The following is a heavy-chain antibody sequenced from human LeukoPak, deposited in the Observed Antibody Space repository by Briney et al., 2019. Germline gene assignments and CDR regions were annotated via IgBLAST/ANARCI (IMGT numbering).Heavy chain of an antibody. Sequence: GGSLRLSCAASGFTFSSYAMHWVRQAPGKGLEWVAVISYDGSNKYYADSVKGRFTISRDNSRNTLYLQMNSLRAEDTAVYYCAKHLWRDLVWFGEGYYFGYWGQGTLVTVSS. V-gene: IGHV3-30-3*02. CDR2: ISYDGSNK. CDR3: AKHLWRDLVWFGEGYYFGY. J-gene: IGHJ4*02. D-gene: IGHD3-10*01. CDR1: GFTFSSYA.